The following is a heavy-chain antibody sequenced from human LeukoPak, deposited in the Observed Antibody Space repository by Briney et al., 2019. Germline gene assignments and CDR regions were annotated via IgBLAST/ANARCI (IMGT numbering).Heavy chain of an antibody. Sequence: GGSLRLSCAASGFTFDDYGMSWVRQAPGKGLEWVSGINWNGGSTGYADSVKGRFTISRDNAKNSLYLQMNSLRAEDTALYYCARGLLITMVRGVPWYFDYWGQGTLVTVSS. CDR2: INWNGGST. CDR1: GFTFDDYG. CDR3: ARGLLITMVRGVPWYFDY. D-gene: IGHD3-10*01. V-gene: IGHV3-20*04. J-gene: IGHJ4*02.